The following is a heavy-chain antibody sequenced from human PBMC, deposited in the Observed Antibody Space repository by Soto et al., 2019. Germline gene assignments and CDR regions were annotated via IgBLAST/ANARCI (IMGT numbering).Heavy chain of an antibody. CDR1: GYTFTSYS. CDR2: INAGNGNT. J-gene: IGHJ6*02. V-gene: IGHV1-3*01. D-gene: IGHD2-2*01. Sequence: GASVKVSCKASGYTFTSYSMHWVRQAPGQGLEWMGWINAGNGNTKYSQKLQGRVTITRDTSASTAYMELRSLRSDDTAVYYCARDLGGYCISTSCYYYYGMDVWGQGTTVTVSS. CDR3: ARDLGGYCISTSCYYYYGMDV.